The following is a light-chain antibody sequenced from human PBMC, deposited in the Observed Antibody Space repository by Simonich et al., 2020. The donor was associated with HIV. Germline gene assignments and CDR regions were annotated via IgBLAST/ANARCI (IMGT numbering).Light chain of an antibody. V-gene: IGKV1-NL1*01. Sequence: DIQMTQSPSSLSASVGERVTRGGGGTQGISNSLAWYQQKPGKAPNLLLYAASRLESGVPSRFSGSGSGTDYTLTISSLQPEDFATYYCQQYYSTPWTFGQGTKVDI. CDR2: AAS. J-gene: IGKJ1*01. CDR3: QQYYSTPWT. CDR1: QGISNS.